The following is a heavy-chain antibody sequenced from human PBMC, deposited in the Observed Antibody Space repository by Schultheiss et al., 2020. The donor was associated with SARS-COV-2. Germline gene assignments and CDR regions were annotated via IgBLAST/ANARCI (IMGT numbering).Heavy chain of an antibody. CDR1: GGSISSGGYS. CDR3: ARSGKGDSSSPAGWD. V-gene: IGHV4-30-2*01. J-gene: IGHJ4*02. D-gene: IGHD6-6*01. Sequence: SQTLSLTCAVSGGSISSGGYSWSWIRQPPGKGLEWIGYIYHSGSTYYNPSLKSRVTISVDRSKNQFSLKLSSVTAADTAVYYCARSGKGDSSSPAGWDWGQGTLVTVSS. CDR2: IYHSGST.